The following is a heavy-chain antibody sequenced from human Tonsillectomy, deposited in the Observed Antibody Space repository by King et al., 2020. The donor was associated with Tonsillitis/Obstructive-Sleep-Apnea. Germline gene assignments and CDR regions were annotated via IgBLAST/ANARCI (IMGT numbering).Heavy chain of an antibody. CDR1: GGSVSSGSYY. CDR2: IYYSGST. Sequence: VPLQESGPGLVKPSETLSLTCTVSGGSVSSGSYYWSWIRQPPGKGLEWIGYIYYSGSTNYNPSLKSRVSLSVDTSKSQFSLKVSSVTAADTAVYYCARAAIFGVVPSFDYWGQGTLVTVSS. J-gene: IGHJ4*02. V-gene: IGHV4-61*01. D-gene: IGHD3-3*01. CDR3: ARAAIFGVVPSFDY.